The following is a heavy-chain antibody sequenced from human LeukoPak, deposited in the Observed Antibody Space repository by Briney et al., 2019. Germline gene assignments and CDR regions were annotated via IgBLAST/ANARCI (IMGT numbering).Heavy chain of an antibody. CDR2: IKSKIDGGTT. Sequence: PGGSLRLSCAASGFTFSNAWMSWVRQAPGKGLEWVGRIKSKIDGGTTDYAAPVKGRFTISRDDSENTLYVQMNSVKAEDTAVYYCTTGRRLAAAAERYDSWGQGTLVTVTS. CDR3: TTGRRLAAAAERYDS. V-gene: IGHV3-15*01. D-gene: IGHD6-13*01. J-gene: IGHJ4*02. CDR1: GFTFSNAW.